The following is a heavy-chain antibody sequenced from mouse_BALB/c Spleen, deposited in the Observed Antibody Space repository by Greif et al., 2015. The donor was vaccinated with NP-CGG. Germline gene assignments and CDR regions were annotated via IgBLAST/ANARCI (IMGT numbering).Heavy chain of an antibody. CDR2: ISSGSSTI. CDR1: GFTFSSFG. Sequence: EVKLVESGGGLVQPGGSRKLSCAASGFTFSSFGMHWVRQAPEKGLEWVAYISSGSSTIYYADTVKGRFTISRDNPKNTLFLQMTSLRSEDTAMYYCARGGWLLAAWFAYWGQGTLVTVSA. D-gene: IGHD2-3*01. CDR3: ARGGWLLAAWFAY. V-gene: IGHV5-17*02. J-gene: IGHJ3*01.